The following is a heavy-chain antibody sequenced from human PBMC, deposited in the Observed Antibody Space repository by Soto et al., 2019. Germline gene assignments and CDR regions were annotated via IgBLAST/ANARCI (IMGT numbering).Heavy chain of an antibody. Sequence: QVQLVESGGGVVQTGRSLRLSCAASGFTFSSYAMHWVRQAPGKGLEWVAVISYDGSNKYYADSVKGRFTISRDNSKNTLYLQMNSLRAEDTAVYYCARVTWELLPDYWGQGTLVTVSS. J-gene: IGHJ4*02. V-gene: IGHV3-30-3*01. CDR2: ISYDGSNK. CDR1: GFTFSSYA. CDR3: ARVTWELLPDY. D-gene: IGHD1-26*01.